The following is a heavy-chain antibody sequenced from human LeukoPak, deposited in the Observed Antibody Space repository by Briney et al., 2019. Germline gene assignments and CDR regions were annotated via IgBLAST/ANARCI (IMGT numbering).Heavy chain of an antibody. CDR1: GGSFSGYY. J-gene: IGHJ6*03. D-gene: IGHD1-26*01. CDR3: ARLDSGSYYIYYYYYMDV. Sequence: SETLSLTCAVYGGSFSGYYWSWIRQPPGKGLEWIGEINHSGSTNYNPSLKSRVTILVDTSKNQFSLKLSSVTAADTAVYYCARLDSGSYYIYYYYYMDVWGKGTTVTVSS. CDR2: INHSGST. V-gene: IGHV4-34*01.